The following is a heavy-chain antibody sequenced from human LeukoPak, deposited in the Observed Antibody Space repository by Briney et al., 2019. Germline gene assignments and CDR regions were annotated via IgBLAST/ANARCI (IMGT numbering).Heavy chain of an antibody. J-gene: IGHJ4*02. CDR2: ISGSGGST. V-gene: IGHV3-23*01. D-gene: IGHD3-22*01. CDR3: AKDGPMGITLIVEFDY. Sequence: PGGALRLSCAASGFTFSSYAMTWVRQAPGKGLEWVSTISGSGGSTYYADSVKGRFTISRDNSKNTLYLQMNTLRAEDTAVYYCAKDGPMGITLIVEFDYWGQGTLVTVSS. CDR1: GFTFSSYA.